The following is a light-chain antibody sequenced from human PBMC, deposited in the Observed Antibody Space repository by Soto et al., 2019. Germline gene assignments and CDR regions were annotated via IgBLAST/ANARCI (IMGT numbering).Light chain of an antibody. CDR1: SSDVGGYNY. CDR2: DVS. Sequence: QSVLTQPASVSGSPGQSITISCTGTSSDVGGYNYVSWYQSHPGEATKLIIYDVSNRPSGVSDRFSGSKSGKTASLTISGLQAEDEADYYCSSYTSSISYVFGTGTKVTVL. CDR3: SSYTSSISYV. V-gene: IGLV2-14*03. J-gene: IGLJ1*01.